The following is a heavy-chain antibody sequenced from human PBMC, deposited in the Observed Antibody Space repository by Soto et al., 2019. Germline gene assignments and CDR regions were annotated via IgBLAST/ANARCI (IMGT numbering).Heavy chain of an antibody. Sequence: PSETLSLTCAVSGGSITSGGYYWSWIRQPPGKGLEWIGEINHSGSTNYNPSLKSRVTISVDTSKNQFSLKLSSVTAADTAVYYCARGGKTDVDTGDYYYYYGMDVWGQGTTVTVSS. V-gene: IGHV4-34*01. D-gene: IGHD5-18*01. CDR2: INHSGST. J-gene: IGHJ6*02. CDR1: GGSITSGGYY. CDR3: ARGGKTDVDTGDYYYYYGMDV.